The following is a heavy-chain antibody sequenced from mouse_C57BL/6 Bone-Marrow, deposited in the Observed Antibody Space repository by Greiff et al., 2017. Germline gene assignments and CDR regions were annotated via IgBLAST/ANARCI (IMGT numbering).Heavy chain of an antibody. Sequence: VKLVESGAELARPGASVKLSCKASGYTFTSYGISWVKQRTGQGLEWIGEIYPRSGNTYYNEKFKGKATLTADKSSSTAYMELRSLTSEDSAVYFCARERDYGRFDYWGQGTTLTVSS. CDR3: ARERDYGRFDY. CDR2: IYPRSGNT. J-gene: IGHJ2*01. V-gene: IGHV1-81*01. CDR1: GYTFTSYG. D-gene: IGHD1-1*01.